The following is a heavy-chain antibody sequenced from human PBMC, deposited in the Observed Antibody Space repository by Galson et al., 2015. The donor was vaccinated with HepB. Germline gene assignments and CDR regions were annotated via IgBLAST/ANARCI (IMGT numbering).Heavy chain of an antibody. CDR3: AKDDRYWGSPFDY. CDR2: ISGSGRTT. CDR1: VSTFSSYA. D-gene: IGHD7-27*01. V-gene: IGHV3-23*01. J-gene: IGHJ4*02. Sequence: SLRLSCAASVSTFSSYAMSWVRQAPGEGLEWVSAISGSGRTTYYADSVKGRFTISRDNSKNTLYLQMNSLRADDTAVYYCAKDDRYWGSPFDYWGQGTLVTVSS.